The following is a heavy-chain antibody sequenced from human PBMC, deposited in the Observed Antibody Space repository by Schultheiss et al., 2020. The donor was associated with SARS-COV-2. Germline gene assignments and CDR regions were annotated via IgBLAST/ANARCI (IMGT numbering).Heavy chain of an antibody. CDR2: ISYDGSFR. J-gene: IGHJ4*02. V-gene: IGHV3-30*01. D-gene: IGHD1-26*01. CDR1: GFTFSSYA. Sequence: GGSLRLSCAASGFTFSSYAMHWVRQSPGKGLEWVAVISYDGSFRYYADSVKGRFTISRDNSKNTLYLQMNSLRAEDTAVYYCARGLVGATGYYFDYWGQGTLVTVSS. CDR3: ARGLVGATGYYFDY.